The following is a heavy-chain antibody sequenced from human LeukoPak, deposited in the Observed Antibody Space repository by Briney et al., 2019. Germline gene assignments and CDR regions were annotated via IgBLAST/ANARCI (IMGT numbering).Heavy chain of an antibody. Sequence: ASVKVSCKASGYTFTGYYMHWVRQAPGQGLEWMGWINPNSGGTNYAQKFQGRVTMTRDTSISTAYMELSRLRSDDTAVYYCAREVVVPAAMGLRGSYGMDVWGQGTTVTVSS. CDR3: AREVVVPAAMGLRGSYGMDV. V-gene: IGHV1-2*02. J-gene: IGHJ6*02. D-gene: IGHD2-2*01. CDR2: INPNSGGT. CDR1: GYTFTGYY.